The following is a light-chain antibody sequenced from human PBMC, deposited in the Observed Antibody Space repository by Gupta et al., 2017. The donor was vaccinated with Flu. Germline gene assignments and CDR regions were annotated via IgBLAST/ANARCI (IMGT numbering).Light chain of an antibody. Sequence: DIQMTQSPSTLSASVGDRVTITCRANQNINNWLAWYQQKPGKAPNLLIYKASSLESGVPSRFSGSGSGTEFTLTISSLKPDDFATYYCQQYNTYSRTFGQGTKVEIK. CDR2: KAS. CDR3: QQYNTYSRT. J-gene: IGKJ1*01. V-gene: IGKV1-5*03. CDR1: QNINNW.